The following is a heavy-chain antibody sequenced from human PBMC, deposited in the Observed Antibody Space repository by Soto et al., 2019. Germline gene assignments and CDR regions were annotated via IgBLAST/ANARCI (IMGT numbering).Heavy chain of an antibody. D-gene: IGHD6-19*01. Sequence: ETLSLTCAVSSGSIDNVYWWSWVRQSPGKGLEWIGETYHNGVTNYNPSLKGRVTISIDTSKNQFSLRLTSVTAADTAVYYCARRTTGSGWYPMFDTWGQGALVTVS. J-gene: IGHJ5*02. CDR2: TYHNGVT. CDR3: ARRTTGSGWYPMFDT. CDR1: SGSIDNVYW. V-gene: IGHV4-4*02.